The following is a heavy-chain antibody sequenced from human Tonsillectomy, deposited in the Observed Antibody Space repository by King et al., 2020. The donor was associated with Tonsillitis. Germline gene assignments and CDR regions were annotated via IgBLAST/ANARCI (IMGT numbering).Heavy chain of an antibody. J-gene: IGHJ4*02. CDR3: ATDIGFYRVDH. Sequence: VQLVESGGGLDQRGGSLILSCAASGFMFGGYGMNWVRHAPGKGLEWVASILFNGNEKKYWDSVKGRFTISRDNAKNSLYLQMNSLRVEDTAMYYCATDIGFYRVDHWGQGTLVTVSS. V-gene: IGHV3-7*03. CDR2: ILFNGNEK. CDR1: GFMFGGYG. D-gene: IGHD3-3*01.